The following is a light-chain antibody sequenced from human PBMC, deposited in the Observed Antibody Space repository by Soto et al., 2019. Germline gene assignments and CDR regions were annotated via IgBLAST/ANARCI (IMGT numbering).Light chain of an antibody. CDR3: MQGTRWHPT. J-gene: IGKJ1*01. V-gene: IGKV2-30*01. Sequence: DVVMTQSPLSLPVTLGQPASISCRSSQSVVYSDGIAYLTWLQQRPGQSPRRLMYRVSNRDSGVRDRCRGSDSGTDCTLKISRVEAEDVGVYYCMQGTRWHPTFGRGTKVEIK. CDR1: QSVVYSDGIAY. CDR2: RVS.